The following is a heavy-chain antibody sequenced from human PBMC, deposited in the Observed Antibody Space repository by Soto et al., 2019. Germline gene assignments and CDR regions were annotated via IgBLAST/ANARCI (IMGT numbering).Heavy chain of an antibody. V-gene: IGHV3-23*01. CDR1: GFTFSSYA. D-gene: IGHD3-22*01. Sequence: SLRLSCAASGFTFSSYAMSWVRQAPGKGLEWVSAISGSGGSTYYADSVKGRFTISRDNSKNTLYLQMNSLRAEDTAVYYCAKTYYYDSSGYSWPTYFDYWGQGTLVTVSS. CDR2: ISGSGGST. J-gene: IGHJ4*02. CDR3: AKTYYYDSSGYSWPTYFDY.